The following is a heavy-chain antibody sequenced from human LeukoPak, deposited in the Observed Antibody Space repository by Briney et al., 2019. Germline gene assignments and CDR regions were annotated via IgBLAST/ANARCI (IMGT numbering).Heavy chain of an antibody. J-gene: IGHJ6*03. CDR1: GFAFSSYA. Sequence: GGSLRLSCAASGFAFSSYAMSWVRQAPGKGLEWVSAISGSGGSTYYADSVKGRFTISRDNSKNTLYLQMNSLRAEDTAVYYCAKDWGKWYYPTMDVWGKGTTVTVSS. D-gene: IGHD2/OR15-2a*01. V-gene: IGHV3-23*01. CDR3: AKDWGKWYYPTMDV. CDR2: ISGSGGST.